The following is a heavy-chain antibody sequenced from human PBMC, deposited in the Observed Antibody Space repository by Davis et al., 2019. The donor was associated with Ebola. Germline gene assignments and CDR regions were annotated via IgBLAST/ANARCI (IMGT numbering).Heavy chain of an antibody. Sequence: PGGSLRLSCAASGFTFSSYSMNWVRQAPGKGLEWVSYISSSSSTIYYADSVKGRFTISRDNAKNSLYLQMNSLRDEDTAVYYCARDPRIYSSSSGAPSYYYYYYMDVWGKGTTVTVSS. CDR1: GFTFSSYS. CDR3: ARDPRIYSSSSGAPSYYYYYYMDV. D-gene: IGHD6-6*01. CDR2: ISSSSSTI. J-gene: IGHJ6*03. V-gene: IGHV3-48*02.